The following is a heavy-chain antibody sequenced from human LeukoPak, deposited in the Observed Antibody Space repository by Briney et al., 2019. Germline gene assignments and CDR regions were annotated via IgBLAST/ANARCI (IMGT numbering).Heavy chain of an antibody. CDR2: ISSSSSTI. Sequence: GGSLRLSCAASGFTFSSYSMNWVRQAPGKGLEWVSYISSSSSTIHYADSVKGRFTISRDNAKNSLYLQMNSLRAEDTAVYYCAREGGYSGPWEEYYFDYWGQGTLVTVSS. CDR1: GFTFSSYS. CDR3: AREGGYSGPWEEYYFDY. V-gene: IGHV3-48*01. J-gene: IGHJ4*02. D-gene: IGHD5-12*01.